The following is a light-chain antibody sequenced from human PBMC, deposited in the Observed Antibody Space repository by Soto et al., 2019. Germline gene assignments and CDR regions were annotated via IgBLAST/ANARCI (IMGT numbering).Light chain of an antibody. CDR3: QQYNSFPAT. CDR2: DAS. CDR1: QTISSW. J-gene: IGKJ1*01. V-gene: IGKV1-5*01. Sequence: GDRVTITCRASQTISSWLAWYQQKPGKAPKVLIYDASSLESGVPSRFSGSGSGTEFTLTISSLQPDDFATYYCQQYNSFPATFGQGTKVDNK.